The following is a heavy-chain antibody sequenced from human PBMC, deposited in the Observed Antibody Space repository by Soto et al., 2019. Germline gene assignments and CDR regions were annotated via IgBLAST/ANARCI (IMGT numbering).Heavy chain of an antibody. V-gene: IGHV3-7*02. CDR3: VSADGARSADY. CDR1: GFTFITYW. Sequence: EVQLVESGGDLVQPGGSLRLSCIASGFTFITYWMTWIRHTPGKGLEWVAQINQDGSEKYYVDSVEGRFTISRDNANNSLYLQMNSMRGADTAVYYCVSADGARSADYWGQGALVTVSS. CDR2: INQDGSEK. D-gene: IGHD1-26*01. J-gene: IGHJ4*02.